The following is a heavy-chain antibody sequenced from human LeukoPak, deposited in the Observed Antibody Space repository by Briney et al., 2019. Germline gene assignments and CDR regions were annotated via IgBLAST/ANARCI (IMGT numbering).Heavy chain of an antibody. CDR2: INHSGST. CDR3: ARVRYFDWEAIDY. V-gene: IGHV4-34*01. Sequence: PSETLSLTCAVYGGSFSGYYWSWIRQPPGKGLEWIGEINHSGSTNYNPSLKSRVTISVDTSKNQFSLKLSSVTAADTAVYYCARVRYFDWEAIDYWGQGTLVTVSS. D-gene: IGHD3-9*01. J-gene: IGHJ4*02. CDR1: GGSFSGYY.